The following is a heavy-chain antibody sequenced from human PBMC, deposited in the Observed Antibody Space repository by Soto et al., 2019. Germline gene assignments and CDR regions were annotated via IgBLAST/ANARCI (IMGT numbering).Heavy chain of an antibody. CDR2: INPKSGNT. V-gene: IGHV1-2*02. Sequence: ASVKVSCKASGYTFTDYYIHWVRQAPGQGLEWMGWINPKSGNTKYEEKFQARVTMTRDTSISTAYMQVSGLTSDDTAVYYCAKDPESSYNCFDLWGQGTLVTVSS. J-gene: IGHJ5*02. CDR1: GYTFTDYY. CDR3: AKDPESSYNCFDL.